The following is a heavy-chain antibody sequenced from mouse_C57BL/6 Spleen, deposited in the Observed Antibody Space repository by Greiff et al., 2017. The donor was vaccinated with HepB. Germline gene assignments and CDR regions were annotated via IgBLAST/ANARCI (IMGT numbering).Heavy chain of an antibody. CDR3: ARHEVDYYGSSYVAWFAY. CDR1: GFTFSSYG. Sequence: EVKVVDSGGDLVKPGGSLKLSCAASGFTFSSYGMSWVRQTPDKRLEWVATISSGGSYTYYPDSVKGRFTISRDNAKNTLYLQMSSLKSEDTAMYYCARHEVDYYGSSYVAWFAYWGQGTLVTVSA. CDR2: ISSGGSYT. D-gene: IGHD1-1*01. V-gene: IGHV5-6*01. J-gene: IGHJ3*01.